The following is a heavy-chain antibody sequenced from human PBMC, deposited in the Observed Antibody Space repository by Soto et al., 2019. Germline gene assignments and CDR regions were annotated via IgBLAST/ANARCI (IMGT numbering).Heavy chain of an antibody. CDR3: ARQAAAGTYYYYYYGMDV. J-gene: IGHJ6*02. CDR2: IYYSGST. V-gene: IGHV4-39*01. D-gene: IGHD6-13*01. CDR1: GGSISSSSYY. Sequence: SETLSLTCTVSGGSISSSSYYWCWIRQPPGKGLEWIGSIYYSGSTYYNPSLKSRVTISVDTSKNQFSLKLSSVTAADTAVYYCARQAAAGTYYYYYYGMDVWGQGTTVTVSS.